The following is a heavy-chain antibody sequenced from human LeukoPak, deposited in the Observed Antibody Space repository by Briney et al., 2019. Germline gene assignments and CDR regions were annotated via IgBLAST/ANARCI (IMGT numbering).Heavy chain of an antibody. CDR1: GGPISTTDDY. D-gene: IGHD3-3*01. V-gene: IGHV4-39*06. CDR2: IFYTGRT. J-gene: IGHJ5*02. CDR3: ARAYRNVGYFWSATGWFDP. Sequence: SETLSLTCTVSGGPISTTDDYWGWTRQPPGKGPEWIGSIFYTGRTSYNPSLKSRVTISVDTSKNQFPLKLSSVTAADTAVYYCARAYRNVGYFWSATGWFDPWGQGTLVTVSS.